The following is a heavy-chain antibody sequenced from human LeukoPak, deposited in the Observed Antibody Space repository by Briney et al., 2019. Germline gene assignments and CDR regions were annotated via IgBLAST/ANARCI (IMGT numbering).Heavy chain of an antibody. V-gene: IGHV3-11*01. CDR2: ISSSGSTI. J-gene: IGHJ4*02. CDR3: ARDQGDMVRDY. Sequence: GGSLRLSCAASGFTVSSNDMSWVRQAPGKGLEWVSYISSSGSTIYYADSVKGRFTISRDNAKNSLYLQMNSLRAEDTAVYYCARDQGDMVRDYWGQGTLVTVSS. D-gene: IGHD3-10*01. CDR1: GFTVSSND.